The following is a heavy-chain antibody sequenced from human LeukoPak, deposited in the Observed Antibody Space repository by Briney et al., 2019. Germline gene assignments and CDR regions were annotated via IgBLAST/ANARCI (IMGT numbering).Heavy chain of an antibody. J-gene: IGHJ2*01. D-gene: IGHD4-23*01. V-gene: IGHV3-64*01. CDR1: GFTFSSYA. CDR3: ARDGGGNSGQYWYSDL. CDR2: ISTNGGST. Sequence: GGSLRLSCAASGFTFSSYAMHWVRRAPGKGLEYVSAISTNGGSTYYANSVKGRFTISRDNSKNTLYLQMGSLRAEDMAVYYCARDGGGNSGQYWYSDLWGRGTLVTVSS.